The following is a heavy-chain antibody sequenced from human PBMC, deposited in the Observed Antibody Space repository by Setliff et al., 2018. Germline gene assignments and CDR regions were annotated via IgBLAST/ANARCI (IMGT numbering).Heavy chain of an antibody. CDR2: FYRGGTP. J-gene: IGHJ3*02. D-gene: IGHD2-21*02. CDR1: GLTVRDSY. Sequence: GGSLRLSCAVSGLTVRDSYLCWVRQAPGKGLEWVSLFYRGGTPSYVDSVKGRFTISTDYSKNVFYLQMNSLRVEDTAIYYCVRTLRDSFDIWGLGTMVTVSS. CDR3: VRTLRDSFDI. V-gene: IGHV3-53*01.